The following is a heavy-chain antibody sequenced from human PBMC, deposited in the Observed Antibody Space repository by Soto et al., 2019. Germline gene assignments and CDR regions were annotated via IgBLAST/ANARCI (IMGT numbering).Heavy chain of an antibody. J-gene: IGHJ3*02. CDR2: TIPVFNTA. Sequence: QVQLERSGAEVKKPGSSVKISCKASGGTLSDHGVSWLRQAPGQGLEWVGGTIPVFNTANYAPKFQGRVTIAADKSTNIAYMELGSLRSDDTAFYYCARGVYGSGNYYTGPSAFDIWGQGTLVIVSS. CDR1: GGTLSDHG. CDR3: ARGVYGSGNYYTGPSAFDI. V-gene: IGHV1-69*06. D-gene: IGHD3-10*01.